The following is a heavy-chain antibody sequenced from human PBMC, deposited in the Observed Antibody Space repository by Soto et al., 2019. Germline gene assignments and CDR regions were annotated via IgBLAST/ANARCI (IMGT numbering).Heavy chain of an antibody. D-gene: IGHD4-17*01. Sequence: KESGPVLVKPTETLTLTCTVSGFSLTTGRMGVSWIRQSQGKALEWLAHIFSVNERSSSTSMQGRLTISKDSSGSQVVLSMTNMDPVDSGTYYFVRVNADSYQFFYGMDVWGQGTTVTVSS. CDR1: GFSLTTGRMG. CDR3: VRVNADSYQFFYGMDV. CDR2: IFSVNER. V-gene: IGHV2-26*01. J-gene: IGHJ6*02.